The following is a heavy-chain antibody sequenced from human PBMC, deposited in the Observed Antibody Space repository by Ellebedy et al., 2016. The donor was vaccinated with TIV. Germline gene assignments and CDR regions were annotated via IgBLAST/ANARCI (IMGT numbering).Heavy chain of an antibody. J-gene: IGHJ4*02. D-gene: IGHD1-26*01. CDR2: ISASTGST. CDR1: GFTFSSYA. CDR3: ANRRISTWYSSD. V-gene: IGHV3-23*01. Sequence: GESLKISCAASGFTFSSYAMSWVRQAPGKGLEWVSAISASTGSTYYADSVKGRFTISRDNSKNTLYLQMNSLRAEDTAIYYCANRRISTWYSSDWGQGTLVTVSS.